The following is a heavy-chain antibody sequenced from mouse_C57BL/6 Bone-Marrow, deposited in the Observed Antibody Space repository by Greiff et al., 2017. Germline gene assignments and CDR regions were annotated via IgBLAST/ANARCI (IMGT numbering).Heavy chain of an antibody. Sequence: QVQLQQPGAELVRPGTSVKLSCKASGYTFTSYWMHWVKQRPGQGLEWIGVIDPSDSYTNYNQKFKGKATLTVDTSYSTAYMQLSSLTSEDSAVYYCASWETGPLDYWGQGTTLTVSS. D-gene: IGHD4-1*01. CDR2: IDPSDSYT. V-gene: IGHV1-59*01. CDR3: ASWETGPLDY. J-gene: IGHJ2*01. CDR1: GYTFTSYW.